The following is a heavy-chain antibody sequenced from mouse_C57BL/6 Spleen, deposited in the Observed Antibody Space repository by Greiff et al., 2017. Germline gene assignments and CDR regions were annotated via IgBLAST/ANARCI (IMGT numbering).Heavy chain of an antibody. J-gene: IGHJ4*01. CDR1: GYTFTDYY. V-gene: IGHV1-26*01. D-gene: IGHD2-1*01. CDR2: INPNNGGT. Sequence: VQLQQSGPELVKPGASVKISCKASGYTFTDYYMNWVKQSHGKSLEWIGDINPNNGGTSYNQKFKGKATLTVDKSSSTAYMELRSLTSEDSAVYYCARRGIYYGNHYYAMDYWGQGTSVTVSS. CDR3: ARRGIYYGNHYYAMDY.